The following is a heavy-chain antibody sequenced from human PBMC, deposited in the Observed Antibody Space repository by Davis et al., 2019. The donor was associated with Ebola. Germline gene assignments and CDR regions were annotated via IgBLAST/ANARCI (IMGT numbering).Heavy chain of an antibody. J-gene: IGHJ6*02. CDR1: GYKFSDHY. CDR2: IYARESDI. CDR3: AREDDGMDV. Sequence: GGSLRLSCKGSGYKFSDHYIAWVRQMPGKGLEWMGSIYARESDIRYSPSFQGQVTISADKSINTAYLQWSSLKASDTAMYYCAREDDGMDVWGQGTTVTVSS. V-gene: IGHV5-51*01.